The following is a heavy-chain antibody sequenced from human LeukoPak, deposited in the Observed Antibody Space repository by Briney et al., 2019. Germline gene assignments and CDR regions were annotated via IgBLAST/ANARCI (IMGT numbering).Heavy chain of an antibody. CDR2: IYWNDNK. Sequence: SGPTLVKPTQTHTLTCTFSGFSLSTSGVGVGWIRQPPGKALEWLALIYWNDNKRYSPSLKSRLTITKDASNNHVVLTMTNMDPVDTATYFCARTWMTPYYWGQGTLVTVSS. CDR3: ARTWMTPYY. V-gene: IGHV2-5*01. D-gene: IGHD5-12*01. CDR1: GFSLSTSGVG. J-gene: IGHJ4*02.